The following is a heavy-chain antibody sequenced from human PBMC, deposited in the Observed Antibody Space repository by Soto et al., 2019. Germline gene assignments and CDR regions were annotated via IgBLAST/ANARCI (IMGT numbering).Heavy chain of an antibody. Sequence: QVRLHESGPGLVTPSQPLSLTCTIPGGSFSNDDYYWSWIRQPPGKGLEWIGYLYYSGSTNHNPSLKTRVTLTRDTSKRDFSLTLRSVTAADTALYYCARARYGYFDYWGQGTLVTVSS. D-gene: IGHD1-1*01. CDR2: LYYSGST. CDR1: GGSFSNDDYY. V-gene: IGHV4-30-4*01. J-gene: IGHJ4*02. CDR3: ARARYGYFDY.